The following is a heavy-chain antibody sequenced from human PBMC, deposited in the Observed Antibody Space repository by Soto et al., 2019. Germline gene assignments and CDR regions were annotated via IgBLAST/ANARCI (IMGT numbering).Heavy chain of an antibody. D-gene: IGHD1-26*01. V-gene: IGHV3-21*01. CDR1: SFSMYS. Sequence: EVQVVESGGGLVKPGGSLRLSCNFSFSMYSMDWVRQAPGKGLEWVASISSGSAFIKYADSVKGRFTISRDNAKNSVSLQMDSLRVEDTAMYYCTRDQGGSYDSWFDQWGRGTLVTVSS. CDR2: ISSGSAFI. CDR3: TRDQGGSYDSWFDQ. J-gene: IGHJ5*02.